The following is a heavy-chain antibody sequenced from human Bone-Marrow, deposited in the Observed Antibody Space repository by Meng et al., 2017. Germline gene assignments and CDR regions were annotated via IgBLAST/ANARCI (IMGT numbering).Heavy chain of an antibody. CDR3: AKAGSGWYL. J-gene: IGHJ4*02. CDR1: GFSFNSYA. CDR2: ISTSGAST. D-gene: IGHD6-19*01. V-gene: IGHV3-23*01. Sequence: EVQLLESGGGLVQPGGSLRLSCTASGFSFNSYAMSWVRQAPGKGLEWVSGISTSGASTYYADSVKGRFTISRDNSKNTLYLQINSLRVEDTAVYYCAKAGSGWYLGGQGTLVTVSS.